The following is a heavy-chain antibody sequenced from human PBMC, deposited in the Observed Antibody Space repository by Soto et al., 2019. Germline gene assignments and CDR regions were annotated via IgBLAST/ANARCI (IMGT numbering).Heavy chain of an antibody. V-gene: IGHV3-9*01. D-gene: IGHD2-2*01. Sequence: EVQLVESGGGLVQPGRSLRLSCAASGFTFVDYAMHWVRQAPGQGLEWVSGISWDGGYKGYADSVKGRFTISRDNAKKSLYLEMNSLRVEDTALYYCAKDEGYCNSISCKDAFDYSGQGTTVTVS. J-gene: IGHJ3*01. CDR1: GFTFVDYA. CDR3: AKDEGYCNSISCKDAFDY. CDR2: ISWDGGYK.